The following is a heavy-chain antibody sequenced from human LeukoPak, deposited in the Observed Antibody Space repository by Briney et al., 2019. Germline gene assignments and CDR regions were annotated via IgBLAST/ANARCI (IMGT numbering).Heavy chain of an antibody. J-gene: IGHJ4*02. D-gene: IGHD6-13*01. CDR3: ARHLSSSWYLFGYYFDY. CDR2: IRYDGSNK. CDR1: GFTFSSYG. Sequence: GGSLRLSCAASGFTFSSYGMHWVRQAPGKGLEWVTFIRYDGSNKYYADSVKGRFTISRDNSKNTLNLHMNSLRAEDTAVYYCARHLSSSWYLFGYYFDYWGQGTLVTVSS. V-gene: IGHV3-30*02.